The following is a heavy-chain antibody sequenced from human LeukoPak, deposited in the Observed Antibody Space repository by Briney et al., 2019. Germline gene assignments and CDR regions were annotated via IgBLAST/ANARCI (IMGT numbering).Heavy chain of an antibody. V-gene: IGHV3-48*04. J-gene: IGHJ3*02. CDR1: GFTFCSYS. D-gene: IGHD5-18*01. Sequence: GGSLRLSCAASGFTFCSYSMNWVRQAPGKGLEWVSYISSSSSTIYYADSVKGRFTISRDNAKNSLYLQMNSLRAEDTAVYYCAGGYSYGYGAFDIWGQGTMVTVSS. CDR3: AGGYSYGYGAFDI. CDR2: ISSSSSTI.